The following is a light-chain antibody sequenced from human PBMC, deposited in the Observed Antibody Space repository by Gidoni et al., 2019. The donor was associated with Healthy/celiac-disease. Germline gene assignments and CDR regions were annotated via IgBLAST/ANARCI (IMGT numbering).Light chain of an antibody. Sequence: DIEMTQSPSSLSASPGDRVTITCRASQSISSNLKWYQQKPGKAPKLLIYGASSRQSGVPSRFSGSGSGTEFTLTISSLQTEEFATYYCQQSYSTPPTFGGGTKVEIK. V-gene: IGKV1-39*01. J-gene: IGKJ4*01. CDR3: QQSYSTPPT. CDR2: GAS. CDR1: QSISSN.